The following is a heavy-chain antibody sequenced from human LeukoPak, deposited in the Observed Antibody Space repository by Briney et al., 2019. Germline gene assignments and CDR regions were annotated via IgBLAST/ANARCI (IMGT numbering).Heavy chain of an antibody. CDR1: GFTFSSYS. D-gene: IGHD5-18*01. CDR2: ISSSSSHI. Sequence: PGGSLRLSCAASGFTFSSYSMNWVRQAPGKGLEWVSSISSSSSHIYYADSVKGRFTISRDNAKNSLYLQMNSLRAEDTAVYYCAAQRGYSYQDYWGQGTLVTVSS. J-gene: IGHJ4*02. V-gene: IGHV3-21*01. CDR3: AAQRGYSYQDY.